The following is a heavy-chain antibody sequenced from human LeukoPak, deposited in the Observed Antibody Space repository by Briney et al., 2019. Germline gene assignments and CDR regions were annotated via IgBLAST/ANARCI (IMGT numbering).Heavy chain of an antibody. CDR3: AGETYYYGSGSL. CDR2: IYTSGST. D-gene: IGHD3-10*01. J-gene: IGHJ4*02. V-gene: IGHV4-4*09. Sequence: PSETLSLTCTVSGGSISSYYWSWIRQPPGKGLEWIGYIYTSGSTNYNPSLKSRVTISVDTSKNQFSLKLSSVTAADTAVYYCAGETYYYGSGSLWGQGTLVTVSS. CDR1: GGSISSYY.